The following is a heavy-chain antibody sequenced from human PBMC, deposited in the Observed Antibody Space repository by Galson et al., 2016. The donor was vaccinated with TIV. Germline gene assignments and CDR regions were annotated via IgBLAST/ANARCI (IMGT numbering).Heavy chain of an antibody. CDR1: GFTFSNAR. CDR2: SRSNTDGGTT. V-gene: IGHV3-15*01. J-gene: IGHJ6*02. D-gene: IGHD3-10*01. Sequence: LRLSCAASGFTFSNARMNWVRQAPGKGLEWVGRSRSNTDGGTTEYAAPVKGRSIVSRDDSRNTLFLDMNSLKTDDTALYFCATEYYLASGTDPLVGYKGMDVWGQGTTVTVSS. CDR3: ATEYYLASGTDPLVGYKGMDV.